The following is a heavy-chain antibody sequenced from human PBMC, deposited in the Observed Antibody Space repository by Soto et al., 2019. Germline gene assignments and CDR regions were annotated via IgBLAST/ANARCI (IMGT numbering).Heavy chain of an antibody. J-gene: IGHJ4*02. CDR2: TKNKAASYAT. CDR3: TAWGWGSDFGAA. Sequence: EVQLVESGGGLIQPGESLRLSCSTSGFTFSDSYIDWVRQAPGKGLEWVGRTKNKAASYATEYAASVKGRFSISRDHSQNSLYRQMNSLKIDDTAVYYCTAWGWGSDFGAAWGQGPQVIVSS. V-gene: IGHV3-72*01. CDR1: GFTFSDSY. D-gene: IGHD3-10*01.